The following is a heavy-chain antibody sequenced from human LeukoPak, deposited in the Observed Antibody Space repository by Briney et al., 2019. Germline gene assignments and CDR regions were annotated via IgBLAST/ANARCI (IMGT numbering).Heavy chain of an antibody. CDR1: GESFSAYF. Sequence: PSETLSLTCAVYGESFSAYFWNWIRQAPGKPLEYIGEINHRGSSHYNPSLKTRVTLSVDTSKNQFSLKLTSVTAADTAVYFCARGSSFDGYCSAGACDAGYYDSWGQGTRVTVSS. J-gene: IGHJ4*02. CDR3: ARGSSFDGYCSAGACDAGYYDS. D-gene: IGHD2-15*01. CDR2: INHRGSS. V-gene: IGHV4-34*01.